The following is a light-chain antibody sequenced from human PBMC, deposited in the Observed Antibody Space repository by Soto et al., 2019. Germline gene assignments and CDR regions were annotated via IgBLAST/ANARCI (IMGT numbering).Light chain of an antibody. CDR1: QSISSD. J-gene: IGKJ1*01. Sequence: EIVLTQSPATLSLSPGERATLSCRASQSISSDLAWYQQKPGQAPRLFIYDASNSVTGIPARFRGSGSGTDFTLTISTLEPEDFAVYYCQQRSSWPRTFGQGTKVEIK. V-gene: IGKV3-11*01. CDR3: QQRSSWPRT. CDR2: DAS.